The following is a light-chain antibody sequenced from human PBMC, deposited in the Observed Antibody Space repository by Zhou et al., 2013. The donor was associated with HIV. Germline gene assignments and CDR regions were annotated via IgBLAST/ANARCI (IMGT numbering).Light chain of an antibody. CDR1: QSISSY. J-gene: IGKJ3*01. CDR2: AAS. CDR3: QQYNSYPPT. Sequence: DIQMTQSPSSLSASVGDRVTITCRATQSISSYLNWYQQKPGKAPKLLIYAASSLQGGVPSRFSGSGSGTDFTLTISSLQPEDFATYYCQQYNSYPPTFGPGTKVDIK. V-gene: IGKV1-39*01.